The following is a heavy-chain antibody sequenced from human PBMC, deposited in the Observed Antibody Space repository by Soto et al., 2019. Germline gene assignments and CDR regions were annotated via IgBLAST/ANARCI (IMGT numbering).Heavy chain of an antibody. CDR3: ARHLMIGTHHYYFDS. Sequence: QLQLQESGPGLVKPSETLSLTCTVSGDSISSAAYYWGWIRQPPGKRLEWIGSIYYSGGTYYNPSLKSRITISVDTSKDQFSLKLSSVTAADTAVYYCARHLMIGTHHYYFDSWGQGTLVTVSS. J-gene: IGHJ4*02. V-gene: IGHV4-39*01. CDR2: IYYSGGT. D-gene: IGHD3-22*01. CDR1: GDSISSAAYY.